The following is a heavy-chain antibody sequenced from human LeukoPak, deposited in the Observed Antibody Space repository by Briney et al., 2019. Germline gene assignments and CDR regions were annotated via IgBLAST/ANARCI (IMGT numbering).Heavy chain of an antibody. CDR1: GGSISSYY. Sequence: SETLSFTCTVSGGSISSYYWSWIRQPAGKGLEWIGRIYTSGSTNYNPSLKSRVTMSVDTSENQFSLKLSSVTAADTAVYYCAVGYCSGGSCRRGLDYWGQGTLVTVSS. CDR2: IYTSGST. CDR3: AVGYCSGGSCRRGLDY. D-gene: IGHD2-15*01. J-gene: IGHJ4*02. V-gene: IGHV4-4*07.